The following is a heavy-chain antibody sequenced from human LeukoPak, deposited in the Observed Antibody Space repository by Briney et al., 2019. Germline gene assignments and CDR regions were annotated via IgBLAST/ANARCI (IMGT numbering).Heavy chain of an antibody. Sequence: SETLSLTCAVYGGSFSGYYWCWIRQPPGKGLEWIGEINHSGSTNYNPSLKSRVTISVDTSKNQFSLKLSSVTAADTAVYYCARGQRTRDFDYWGQGTLVTVSS. CDR1: GGSFSGYY. CDR3: ARGQRTRDFDY. CDR2: INHSGST. J-gene: IGHJ4*02. V-gene: IGHV4-34*01.